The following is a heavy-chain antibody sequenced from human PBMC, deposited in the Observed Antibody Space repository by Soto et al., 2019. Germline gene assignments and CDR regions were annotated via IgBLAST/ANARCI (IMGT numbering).Heavy chain of an antibody. CDR2: IYHSGST. D-gene: IGHD6-19*01. J-gene: IGHJ6*02. V-gene: IGHV4-30-2*01. Sequence: PSETLSLTCAVSGGSISSGGYSWSWIRQPPGKGLEWIGYIYHSGSTYYNPSLKSRVTISVDRSKNQFSLKLSSVTAADTAVYYCARGGQWLGPYYYGMDVWGQGTTVTVSS. CDR3: ARGGQWLGPYYYGMDV. CDR1: GGSISSGGYS.